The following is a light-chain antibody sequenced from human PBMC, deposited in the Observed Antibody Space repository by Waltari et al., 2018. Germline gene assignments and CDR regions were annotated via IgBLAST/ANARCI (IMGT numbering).Light chain of an antibody. CDR1: SSDIGGYNY. J-gene: IGLJ1*01. CDR3: SSYSSISALDV. CDR2: DVS. V-gene: IGLV2-14*03. Sequence: QTALTQPASVSGSLGQSITISCTGTSSDIGGYNYVSWYQQHPGKAPKLMIYDVSNRPSGVSHRFSGSKSGETASLRISGLQAEDEADYYCSSYSSISALDVFGTGTKVTVL.